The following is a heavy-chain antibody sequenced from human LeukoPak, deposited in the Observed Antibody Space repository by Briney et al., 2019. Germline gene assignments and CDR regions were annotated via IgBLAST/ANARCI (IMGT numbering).Heavy chain of an antibody. CDR1: GFTVSSSS. D-gene: IGHD3-10*01. Sequence: PGGSLRLSCAASGFTVSSSSMSWVRQAPGKGLEWVGHIKSKTEGGTADYAAPVKGRFTISRDDSKNTLYLQMNSLKTEDTAVYYCATDGSGTLWGQGTLVTVSS. V-gene: IGHV3-15*01. J-gene: IGHJ4*02. CDR2: IKSKTEGGTA. CDR3: ATDGSGTL.